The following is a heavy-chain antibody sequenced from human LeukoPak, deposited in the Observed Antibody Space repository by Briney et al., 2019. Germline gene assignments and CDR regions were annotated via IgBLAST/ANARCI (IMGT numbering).Heavy chain of an antibody. Sequence: SQTLSLTCAISGDSVSSINAAWNWIRQSPSGGLEWLSRTFYRANWVYDYAVSVKGRVTINPDTSKNQFSLQLNSATPEDTAVYYCARDREELPTDYWGQGTLVAVSS. V-gene: IGHV6-1*01. CDR2: TFYRANWVY. D-gene: IGHD1-26*01. CDR1: GDSVSSINAA. CDR3: ARDREELPTDY. J-gene: IGHJ4*02.